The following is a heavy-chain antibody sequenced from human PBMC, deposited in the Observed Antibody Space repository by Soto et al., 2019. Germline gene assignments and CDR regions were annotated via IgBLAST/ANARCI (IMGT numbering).Heavy chain of an antibody. CDR1: GYTVTGYD. CDR2: ISSYNGDT. V-gene: IGHV1-18*01. J-gene: IGHJ6*02. CDR3: ARVVTMVRGVITVGYYYYGMDV. Sequence: GASVKVSCKASGYTVTGYDIHWVRQAPGQGPEWMGWISSYNGDTNYAQTFQGRVTMTTDTSTSTAYMELRSLRSDDTAVYYCARVVTMVRGVITVGYYYYGMDVWGQGTTVTVSS. D-gene: IGHD3-10*01.